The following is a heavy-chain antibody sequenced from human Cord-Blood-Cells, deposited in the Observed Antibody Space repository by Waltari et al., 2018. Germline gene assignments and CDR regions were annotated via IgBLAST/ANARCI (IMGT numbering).Heavy chain of an antibody. Sequence: QVQLVQSGAEVKKPGASVKVSCKASGYTFTSYDINWVRQATGQGVEWMGRMKPNSGNTGSAQRFQGRVTMTRNTSISTAYMELSSLRSEDTAVYYCARGARGYSGYDWYFDLWGRGTLVTVSS. J-gene: IGHJ2*01. CDR1: GYTFTSYD. CDR3: ARGARGYSGYDWYFDL. CDR2: MKPNSGNT. V-gene: IGHV1-8*01. D-gene: IGHD5-12*01.